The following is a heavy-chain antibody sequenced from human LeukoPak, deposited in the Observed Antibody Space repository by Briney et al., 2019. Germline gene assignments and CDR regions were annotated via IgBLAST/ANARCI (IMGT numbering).Heavy chain of an antibody. J-gene: IGHJ6*03. D-gene: IGHD1-26*01. CDR1: GDFITAYY. CDR2: IYYSGST. Sequence: SETLSLTCSVSGDFITAYYWGWIRQPPGKGLEWIGSIYYSGSTYYNPSLKSRVTISVDTSKNQFSLKLSSVTAADTAVYYCARIVGATTNYSYYYMDLWGKGTTVTISS. CDR3: ARIVGATTNYSYYYMDL. V-gene: IGHV4-39*07.